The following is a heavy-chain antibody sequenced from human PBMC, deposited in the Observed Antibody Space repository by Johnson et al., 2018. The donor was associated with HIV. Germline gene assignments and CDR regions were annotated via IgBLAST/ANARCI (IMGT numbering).Heavy chain of an antibody. CDR3: ARPRRGMATNRDAFDI. D-gene: IGHD5-24*01. J-gene: IGHJ3*02. Sequence: VQLVESGGGLVQRGGSLRLSCAASGFTFDDYAMHWVRQAPGKGLEWVSGISRNSDKIGYADSVKGRFTISRDNARNSLYLQMNSLRADDTAVYYCARPRRGMATNRDAFDIWGQGTMVTVSS. CDR2: ISRNSDKI. CDR1: GFTFDDYA. V-gene: IGHV3-9*01.